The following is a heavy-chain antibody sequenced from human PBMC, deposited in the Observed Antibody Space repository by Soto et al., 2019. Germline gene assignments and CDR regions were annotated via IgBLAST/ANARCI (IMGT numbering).Heavy chain of an antibody. Sequence: SETLSLTCTVSGGSISSSSYYWGWIRQPPGKGLEWIGSIYYSGSTYYNPSLKSRVTISVDTSKNQFSLKLSSVTAADTAVYYCARHVLATVTKYYYYYYGMDVWGQGTTVTVSS. CDR3: ARHVLATVTKYYYYYYGMDV. D-gene: IGHD4-17*01. CDR2: IYYSGST. J-gene: IGHJ6*02. V-gene: IGHV4-39*01. CDR1: GGSISSSSYY.